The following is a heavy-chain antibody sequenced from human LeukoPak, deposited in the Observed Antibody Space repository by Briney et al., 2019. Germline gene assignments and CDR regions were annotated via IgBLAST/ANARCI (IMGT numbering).Heavy chain of an antibody. V-gene: IGHV1-46*01. J-gene: IGHJ6*03. Sequence: ASVKVSCKASGYTFTSYYMHWVRQAPGQGLEWMGIINPSGGSTSYAQKFQGRVTMTRDTSTSTVYMELSSLRSEDTAVYYCARGPPSSGYSSGWYRGSYYMDVWGKGTTVTIS. CDR3: ARGPPSSGYSSGWYRGSYYMDV. D-gene: IGHD6-19*01. CDR1: GYTFTSYY. CDR2: INPSGGST.